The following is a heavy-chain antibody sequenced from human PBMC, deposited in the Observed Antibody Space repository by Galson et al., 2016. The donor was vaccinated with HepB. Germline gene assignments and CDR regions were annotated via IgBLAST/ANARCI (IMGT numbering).Heavy chain of an antibody. CDR2: IGSIGGST. CDR3: AKDRDILVLTAHGMDV. D-gene: IGHD2-21*02. Sequence: SLRLSCAGSGFTFDRHAMNWVRQAPGKGLEWVSGIGSIGGSTTYADSVKGRFTISRDNSQNTLYLQINQLKVEDAAVYYCAKDRDILVLTAHGMDVWGQGATVTVSS. CDR1: GFTFDRHA. J-gene: IGHJ6*02. V-gene: IGHV3-23*01.